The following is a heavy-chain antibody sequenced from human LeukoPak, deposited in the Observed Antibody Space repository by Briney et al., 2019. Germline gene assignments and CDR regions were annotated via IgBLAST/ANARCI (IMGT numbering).Heavy chain of an antibody. Sequence: SETLSLTCTVSGGSSSSGGCSWSWIRQPPGKGLELIGYIYHSGSTYYNPSLKSRVTISVDRSKNQFSLKLSSVTAADTAVYYCARGVGNYYYYYGMDVWGQGTTVTVSS. CDR3: ARGVGNYYYYYGMDV. D-gene: IGHD3-10*01. V-gene: IGHV4-30-2*01. CDR1: GGSSSSGGCS. CDR2: IYHSGST. J-gene: IGHJ6*02.